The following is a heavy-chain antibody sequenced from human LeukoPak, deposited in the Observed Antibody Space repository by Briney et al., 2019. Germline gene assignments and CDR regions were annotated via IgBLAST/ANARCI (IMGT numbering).Heavy chain of an antibody. CDR2: INHSGST. D-gene: IGHD3-3*01. J-gene: IGHJ6*03. V-gene: IGHV4-34*01. CDR1: GGSFSGYC. Sequence: RASETLSLTCAVYGGSFSGYCWRWIRQPPGKGLEWIGEINHSGSTNYNPSLKSRVTISVDTSKNQFSLKLSSVTAADTAVYYCARRQNSVTIFGMIRVGYYYMDVWGKGTTVTVSS. CDR3: ARRQNSVTIFGMIRVGYYYMDV.